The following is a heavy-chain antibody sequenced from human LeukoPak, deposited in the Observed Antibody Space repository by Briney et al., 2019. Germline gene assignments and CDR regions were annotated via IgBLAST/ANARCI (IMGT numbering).Heavy chain of an antibody. CDR3: ARSSIIAAAGPYYFDY. Sequence: EASVKVSCKASGYTFTGYYMHWVRQAPEQGLEWMGWINPDSGGTNYAQKFQGRVTMTRDTSISTAYMELSRLRSEDTAVYYCARSSIIAAAGPYYFDYWGQGTLVTVSS. CDR1: GYTFTGYY. D-gene: IGHD6-13*01. V-gene: IGHV1-2*02. J-gene: IGHJ4*02. CDR2: INPDSGGT.